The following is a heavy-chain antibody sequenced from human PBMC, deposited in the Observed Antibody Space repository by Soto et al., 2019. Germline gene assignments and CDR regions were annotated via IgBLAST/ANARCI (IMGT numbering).Heavy chain of an antibody. CDR3: ARGPVVVVPAAIPYYYYMDV. D-gene: IGHD2-2*01. Sequence: QVQLVQSGAEVKKPGSSVKVSCKASGGTFSSYTISWVRQAPGQGLEWMGRIIPILGIANYAQKFQGRVTITADKSTSTAYMELSSLRSEDTAVYYCARGPVVVVPAAIPYYYYMDVGGKGTTVTVSS. CDR2: IIPILGIA. V-gene: IGHV1-69*02. CDR1: GGTFSSYT. J-gene: IGHJ6*03.